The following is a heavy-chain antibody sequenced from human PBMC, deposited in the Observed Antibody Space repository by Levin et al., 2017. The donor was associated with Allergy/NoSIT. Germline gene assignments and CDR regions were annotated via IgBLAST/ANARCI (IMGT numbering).Heavy chain of an antibody. D-gene: IGHD7-27*01. J-gene: IGHJ6*02. CDR1: GYTFTGYY. CDR3: ARDFTLGGNYYYYGMDV. Sequence: GESLKISCKASGYTFTGYYMHWVRQAPGQGLEWMGWINPNSGGTNYAQKFQGRVTMTRDTSISTAYMELSRLRSDDTAVYYCARDFTLGGNYYYYGMDVWGQGTTVTVSS. CDR2: INPNSGGT. V-gene: IGHV1-2*02.